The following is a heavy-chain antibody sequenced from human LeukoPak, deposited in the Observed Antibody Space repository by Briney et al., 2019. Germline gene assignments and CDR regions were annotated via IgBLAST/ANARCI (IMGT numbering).Heavy chain of an antibody. CDR2: IKQDGSEK. Sequence: PGGSLRLSCAASGFTFSSYWMSWVRQAPGKGLEWVASIKQDGSEKYCVDSVKGRFTISRDNAKNSLYLQMNSLRAEDTAVYYCARDVSDFVVVPAGSYGMDVWGQGTTVTVSS. CDR1: GFTFSSYW. V-gene: IGHV3-7*01. CDR3: ARDVSDFVVVPAGSYGMDV. J-gene: IGHJ6*02. D-gene: IGHD2-2*01.